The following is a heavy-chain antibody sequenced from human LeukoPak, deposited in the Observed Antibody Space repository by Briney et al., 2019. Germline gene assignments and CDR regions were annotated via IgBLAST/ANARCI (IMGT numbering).Heavy chain of an antibody. V-gene: IGHV3-20*01. CDR2: INWNGGST. Sequence: PGGSLRLSCAASGFTFDDYGMSWVRHAPGKGLEWVSGINWNGGSTGYADSVKGRFTISRDNAKNSLYLQMNSLRAEDTALYHCARGLFPITGTTPAWGQGTLVTVSS. CDR3: ARGLFPITGTTPA. J-gene: IGHJ5*02. D-gene: IGHD1-20*01. CDR1: GFTFDDYG.